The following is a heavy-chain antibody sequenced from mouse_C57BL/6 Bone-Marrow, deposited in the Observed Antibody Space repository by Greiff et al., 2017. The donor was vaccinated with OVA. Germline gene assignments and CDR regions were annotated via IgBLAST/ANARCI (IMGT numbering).Heavy chain of an antibody. D-gene: IGHD2-1*01. V-gene: IGHV3-6*01. Sequence: EVHLVESGPGLVKPSQSLSLTCSVTGYSITSGYYWNWIRQFPGNTLEWMGYISYDGSNNYNPSLKNRISITRDTSKNQFFLKLNSVTTEDTATYYCANGNYDYFDYWGQGTTLTVSS. CDR3: ANGNYDYFDY. CDR1: GYSITSGYY. CDR2: ISYDGSN. J-gene: IGHJ2*01.